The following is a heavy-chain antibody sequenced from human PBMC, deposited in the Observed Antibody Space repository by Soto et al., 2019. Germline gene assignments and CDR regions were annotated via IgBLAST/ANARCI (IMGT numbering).Heavy chain of an antibody. J-gene: IGHJ4*02. V-gene: IGHV3-23*01. CDR2: ISGRGGST. D-gene: IGHD5-12*01. CDR3: AKRFYREEDGYNFFDS. Sequence: GGSLRLSCSASGFTFSNCAMSWVRQAPGKGLEWVSTISGRGGSTYYADSVKGRLTISRGNSKNTLFLQMNSLRAEDTAVYYCAKRFYREEDGYNFFDSWGQGTLVTVSS. CDR1: GFTFSNCA.